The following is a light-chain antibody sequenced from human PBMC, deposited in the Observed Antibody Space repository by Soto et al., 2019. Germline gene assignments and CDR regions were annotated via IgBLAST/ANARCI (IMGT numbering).Light chain of an antibody. V-gene: IGKV3-20*01. CDR3: QQYGTSPLT. CDR1: QSVSINF. Sequence: EIVLTQSPDTLSLSPGERATLSCRASQSVSINFLAWYQQKPGQAPRLLIYAASSRATGIPDRFSGSGSGTDFTLTISRLEPEYYALYYCQQYGTSPLTFGGGTKVDIK. CDR2: AAS. J-gene: IGKJ4*01.